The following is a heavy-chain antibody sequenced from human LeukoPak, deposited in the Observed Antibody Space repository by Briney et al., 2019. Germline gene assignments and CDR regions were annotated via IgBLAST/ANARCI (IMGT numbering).Heavy chain of an antibody. CDR1: GFTFSSYA. Sequence: GGSLRFSCAASGFTFSSYAMSWVRQAPGKGLEWVSAISGSGGSTCYADSVKGRFTISRDNSKNTLYLQMNSLRAEDTAVYYCAKVAAAGTRGGGYFDYWGQGTLVTVSS. V-gene: IGHV3-23*01. D-gene: IGHD6-13*01. CDR3: AKVAAAGTRGGGYFDY. CDR2: ISGSGGST. J-gene: IGHJ4*02.